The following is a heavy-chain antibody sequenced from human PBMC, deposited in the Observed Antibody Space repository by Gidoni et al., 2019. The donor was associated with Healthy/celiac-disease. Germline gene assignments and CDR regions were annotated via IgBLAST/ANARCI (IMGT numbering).Heavy chain of an antibody. D-gene: IGHD3-3*01. CDR2: ISYDGSNK. J-gene: IGHJ6*03. V-gene: IGHV3-30-3*01. Sequence: QVQLVESGGGVVQPGRSLRLSCAASGFTFSSYAMHWVRQAPGKGLEWVAVISYDGSNKYYADSVKGRFTISRDNSKNTLYLQMNSLRAEDTAVYYCARGPAMRGFLEWLSYYMDVWGKGTTVTVSS. CDR1: GFTFSSYA. CDR3: ARGPAMRGFLEWLSYYMDV.